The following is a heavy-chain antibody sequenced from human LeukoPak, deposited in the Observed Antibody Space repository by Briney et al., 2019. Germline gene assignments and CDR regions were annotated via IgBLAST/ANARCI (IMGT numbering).Heavy chain of an antibody. CDR2: ISGSGGST. Sequence: GGSLRLSCAASGFTFSSYAMSWVRQAPGKGLEWVSAISGSGGSTYYADSVKGRFTISRDNSKKTLYLQMNSLRAEDTAVYYCAGLAGGEQLARPNFDYWGQGTLVTVSS. D-gene: IGHD6-6*01. J-gene: IGHJ4*02. V-gene: IGHV3-23*01. CDR3: AGLAGGEQLARPNFDY. CDR1: GFTFSSYA.